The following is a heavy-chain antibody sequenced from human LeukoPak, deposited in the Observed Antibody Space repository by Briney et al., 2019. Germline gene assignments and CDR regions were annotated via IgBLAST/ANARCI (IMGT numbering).Heavy chain of an antibody. V-gene: IGHV1-2*02. CDR1: GYTFSAFY. CDR2: INPDSGGS. D-gene: IGHD5-24*01. CDR3: ARDNSVRDEAWWFNP. Sequence: GASVRVSCKTSGYTFSAFYMHWVRQAPGQGPEWMGWINPDSGGSEYGQKFQGRVTMTRDTSISTAYMELSRLRSDDTAVYYCARDNSVRDEAWWFNPWGQGTLVTVSS. J-gene: IGHJ5*02.